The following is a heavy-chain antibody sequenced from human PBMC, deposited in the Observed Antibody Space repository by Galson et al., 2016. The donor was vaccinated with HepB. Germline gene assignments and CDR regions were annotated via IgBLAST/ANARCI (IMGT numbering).Heavy chain of an antibody. D-gene: IGHD3-10*01. Sequence: SLRLSCAASGVAFTSYAMTWVRQVPGKGLEWVSSITGSGGDTYYVDSVKGRFSISRDNSKNTLYLQMNNVRAEDTAVYYCAKDEFRGESGSHQGSYFGMHVWGQGTTVTVSS. CDR1: GVAFTSYA. CDR2: ITGSGGDT. J-gene: IGHJ6*02. CDR3: AKDEFRGESGSHQGSYFGMHV. V-gene: IGHV3-23*01.